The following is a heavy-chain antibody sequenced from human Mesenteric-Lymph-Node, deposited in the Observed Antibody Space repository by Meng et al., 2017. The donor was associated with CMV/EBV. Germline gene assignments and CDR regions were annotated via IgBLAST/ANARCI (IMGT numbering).Heavy chain of an antibody. CDR1: GYTFTKYG. CDR2: IIPIFGTA. V-gene: IGHV1-69*05. J-gene: IGHJ6*02. Sequence: SVKVSCKASGYTFTKYGISWVRQAPGQGLEWMGAIIPIFGTANYAQKFQGRVTMTTDESTSTAYMELSSLRSEDTAVYYCARVEYCSSTSCYAGGYYYGMDVWGQGTTVTVSS. CDR3: ARVEYCSSTSCYAGGYYYGMDV. D-gene: IGHD2-2*01.